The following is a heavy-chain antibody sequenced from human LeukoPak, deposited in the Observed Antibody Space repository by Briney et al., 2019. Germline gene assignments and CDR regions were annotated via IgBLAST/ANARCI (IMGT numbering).Heavy chain of an antibody. V-gene: IGHV3-7*01. D-gene: IGHD3-22*01. Sequence: GGSLRLSCAASGFTHSNYWMTWVRQAPGKGLEWVANIKPDGSEKYYVDSVKGRFTISRDNAKNSLYLQMNSLRAEDTAVYYCARHVVGVGFDYWGQGTLVTVSS. CDR1: GFTHSNYW. J-gene: IGHJ4*02. CDR3: ARHVVGVGFDY. CDR2: IKPDGSEK.